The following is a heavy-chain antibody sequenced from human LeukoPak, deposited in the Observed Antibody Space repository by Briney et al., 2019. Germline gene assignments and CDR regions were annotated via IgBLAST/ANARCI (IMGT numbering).Heavy chain of an antibody. CDR2: IYHSGST. V-gene: IGHV4-38-2*02. CDR1: GYSISSGYY. D-gene: IGHD6-13*01. CDR3: ARRRIAAAHYFDY. Sequence: SETLSLTCTVSGYSISSGYYWGWIRQPPGKGLEWIGSIYHSGSTYYNPSLKSRVTMSVDTSKNQFSLKLTSVTAADTAVYYCARRRIAAAHYFDYWGQGTLVTVSS. J-gene: IGHJ4*02.